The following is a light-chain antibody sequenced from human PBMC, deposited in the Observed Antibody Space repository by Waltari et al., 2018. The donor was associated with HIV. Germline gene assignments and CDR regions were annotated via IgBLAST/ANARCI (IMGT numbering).Light chain of an antibody. CDR3: QQYYSPPGWT. J-gene: IGKJ1*01. Sequence: DIVMTQSPDSLAVSLDERATINCKSSQSVLYSSNNENYLVWYQQKPGQPPKLLIYWASTRESGVPDRFSGSGSGTDFTLTISSLQAEDVAVYYCQQYYSPPGWTFGQGTKVEIK. V-gene: IGKV4-1*01. CDR2: WAS. CDR1: QSVLYSSNNENY.